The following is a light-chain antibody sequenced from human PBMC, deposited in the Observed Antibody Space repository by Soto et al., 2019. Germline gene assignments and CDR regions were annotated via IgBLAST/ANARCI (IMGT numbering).Light chain of an antibody. CDR3: QQYSDSPQT. V-gene: IGKV3-20*01. Sequence: EIVLTQSPGTLSLSPGERATLSCRATESVDSNYLAWYQQKPGQAPRLLIYGAASRATGTPDRFSGSGSGTDFILTISRLDPEDSEVYYCQQYSDSPQTFGQGTKVEIK. CDR1: ESVDSNY. J-gene: IGKJ1*01. CDR2: GAA.